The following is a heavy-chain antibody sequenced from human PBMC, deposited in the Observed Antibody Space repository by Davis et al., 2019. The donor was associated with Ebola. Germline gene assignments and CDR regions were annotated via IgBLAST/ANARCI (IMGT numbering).Heavy chain of an antibody. Sequence: PGGSLRPSCTVSGGSISSYYWSWIRQPPGKGLEWIGYIYYSGSTNYNPSLKSRVTISVDTSKNQFSLKLSPVTAADTAVYYCARTPHMRGWSHDAFDIWGQGTMVTVSS. CDR1: GGSISSYY. V-gene: IGHV4-59*01. CDR2: IYYSGST. D-gene: IGHD6-19*01. J-gene: IGHJ3*02. CDR3: ARTPHMRGWSHDAFDI.